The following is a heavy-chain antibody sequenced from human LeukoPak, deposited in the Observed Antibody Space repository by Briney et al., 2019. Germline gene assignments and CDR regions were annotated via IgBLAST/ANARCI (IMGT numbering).Heavy chain of an antibody. CDR3: ARDFWVHGSYYGA. CDR1: GFTVSNNY. Sequence: GGSLRLSCAASGFTVSNNYMTWVRQAPGVGPMCVSVIYSGGGTYYTDSVRGRFTISRDNSDNTLYLQMNSLRPEDTAVYYCARDFWVHGSYYGAWGQGTLVTVSP. CDR2: IYSGGGT. V-gene: IGHV3-66*02. J-gene: IGHJ5*02. D-gene: IGHD1-26*01.